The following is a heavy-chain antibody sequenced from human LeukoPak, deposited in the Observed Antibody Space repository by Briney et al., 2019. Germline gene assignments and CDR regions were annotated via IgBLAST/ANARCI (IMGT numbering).Heavy chain of an antibody. CDR1: GFTFSSYS. CDR2: INSDGSST. V-gene: IGHV3-74*01. D-gene: IGHD5-24*01. Sequence: GGSLRLSCAASGFTFSSYSMHWVRQAPGEGLVWVSRINSDGSSTSYADSVKGRFTISRDNAKNSLYLQMNSLRAKDTAVYYCARGQRRHIDMAPSFDYWGQGTLVTVSS. CDR3: ARGQRRHIDMAPSFDY. J-gene: IGHJ4*02.